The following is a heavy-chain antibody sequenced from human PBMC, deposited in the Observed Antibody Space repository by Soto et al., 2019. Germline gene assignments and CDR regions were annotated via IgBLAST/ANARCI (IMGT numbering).Heavy chain of an antibody. J-gene: IGHJ5*02. D-gene: IGHD3-22*01. CDR3: ATYYYDSSGYYAPWLGSWYNWFDP. V-gene: IGHV4-39*01. CDR2: IYYSGST. Sequence: SETLSLTCTVSGGSISSSSYYWGWIRQPPGKGLEWIGSIYYSGSTYYNPSLKSRVTISVDTSKNQFSLKLSSVTAADTAVYYCATYYYDSSGYYAPWLGSWYNWFDPWGQGTLVTVPS. CDR1: GGSISSSSYY.